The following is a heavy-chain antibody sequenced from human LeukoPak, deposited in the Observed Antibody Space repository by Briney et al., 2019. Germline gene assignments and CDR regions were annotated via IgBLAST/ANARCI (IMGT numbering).Heavy chain of an antibody. V-gene: IGHV3-21*01. D-gene: IGHD2-21*02. CDR1: GGSISSSIYY. Sequence: PSETLSLTCTVSGGSISSSIYYWGWIRQSPGKGLEWVSSISSSSGYIYYADSVKGRFTISRDNAKNSLYLQMNSLRAEDTAVYYCARDWVTNARYYYYYYMDVWGKGTTVTVSS. CDR2: ISSSSGYI. CDR3: ARDWVTNARYYYYYYMDV. J-gene: IGHJ6*03.